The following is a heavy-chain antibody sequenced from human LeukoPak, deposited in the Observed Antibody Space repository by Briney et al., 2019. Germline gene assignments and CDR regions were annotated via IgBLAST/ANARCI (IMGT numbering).Heavy chain of an antibody. J-gene: IGHJ4*02. V-gene: IGHV3-48*03. Sequence: GGSLRLSCAASGFTFSSYEMSWVRQAPGKGLEWVSYISSSGSTIYYADSVKGRFTISRDNAKNSLYLQMNSLRAEDTAVYYCARTFRRQYYFDYWGQGTLVTVSS. CDR1: GFTFSSYE. CDR2: ISSSGSTI. CDR3: ARTFRRQYYFDY. D-gene: IGHD2-21*01.